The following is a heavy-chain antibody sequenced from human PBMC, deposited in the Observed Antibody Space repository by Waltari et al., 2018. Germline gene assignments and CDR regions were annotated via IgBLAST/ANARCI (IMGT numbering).Heavy chain of an antibody. CDR1: WFSLCHYG. Sequence: QLVESGGGVVQRGKSLRLSCAASWFSLCHYGLHWVRQGPGRGLGWGARGWLEGGDEYYADSVEGRFTISRDNSKNLLYLHMDSLRVDDTAVDYCAKDALGNTYMDHWGQGTLVTVSS. D-gene: IGHD3-16*01. CDR3: AKDALGNTYMDH. J-gene: IGHJ4*02. V-gene: IGHV3-30*18. CDR2: GWLEGGDE.